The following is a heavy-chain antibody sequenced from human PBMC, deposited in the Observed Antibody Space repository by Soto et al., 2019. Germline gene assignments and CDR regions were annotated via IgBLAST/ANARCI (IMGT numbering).Heavy chain of an antibody. CDR3: AHRPPKYSTAWLAFDI. CDR2: ISWYDER. J-gene: IGHJ3*02. D-gene: IGHD6-13*01. Sequence: QISLKESGPTLVKPTQTLTLTCSFSGFSLTTHGVGVGWIRQPPGKALEWLAFISWYDERRYSPSLKTRLTITKDTSKNQVVLTMTNVDPADTGTYFCAHRPPKYSTAWLAFDIWGQGTKVAVSS. CDR1: GFSLTTHGVG. V-gene: IGHV2-5*01.